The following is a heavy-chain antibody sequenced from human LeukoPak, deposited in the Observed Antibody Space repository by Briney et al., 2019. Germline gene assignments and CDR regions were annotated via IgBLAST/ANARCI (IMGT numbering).Heavy chain of an antibody. J-gene: IGHJ6*03. CDR1: GFTFDDYA. D-gene: IGHD6-19*01. Sequence: GGSLRLSCAASGFTFDDYAMHWVRQAPGKGLEWVPLISGDGGSTYYADSVKGRFTISRDNSKNSLYLQMNSLRTEDTALYYCAKDSTPQGWYADYYYYMDVWGKGTTVTVSS. CDR2: ISGDGGST. V-gene: IGHV3-43*02. CDR3: AKDSTPQGWYADYYYYMDV.